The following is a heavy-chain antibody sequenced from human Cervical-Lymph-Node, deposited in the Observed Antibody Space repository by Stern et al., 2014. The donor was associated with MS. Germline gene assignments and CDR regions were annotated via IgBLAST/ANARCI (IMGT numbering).Heavy chain of an antibody. V-gene: IGHV3-30*04. CDR1: GFTFSSFA. CDR2: ISYDGSYK. Sequence: VQLVESGGGVVQPGRSLRLSCAASGFTFSSFAMRWVRQAPGKGLEWVALISYDGSYKYYADSVKGRFTISRDNSKNTLYLQMNSLRAEDTAVYYCARDPITMKVVVKTPYFQRWGQGTLVTVSS. D-gene: IGHD3-22*01. CDR3: ARDPITMKVVVKTPYFQR. J-gene: IGHJ1*01.